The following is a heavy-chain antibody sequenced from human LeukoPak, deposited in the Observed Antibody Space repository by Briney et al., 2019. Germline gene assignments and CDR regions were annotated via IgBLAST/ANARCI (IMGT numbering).Heavy chain of an antibody. V-gene: IGHV4-59*01. D-gene: IGHD4-17*01. CDR1: GDSIRSFF. J-gene: IGHJ4*02. CDR3: ARLPSAGHGYFED. CDR2: FYYAGST. Sequence: SETLSLTCTVSGDSIRSFFWSWIRQSPGKGLEWIGFFYYAGSTNYNPSLKSRVAISVDTSKDPLSLNLSSVTAADTALYYCARLPSAGHGYFEDWGQGALVTVSS.